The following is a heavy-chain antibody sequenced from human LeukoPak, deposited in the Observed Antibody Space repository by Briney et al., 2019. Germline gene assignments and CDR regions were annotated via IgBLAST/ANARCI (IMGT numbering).Heavy chain of an antibody. CDR2: ISSSSSTI. J-gene: IGHJ4*02. Sequence: GSLRLSCAASGFTFSSYSMNWVRQAPGKGLEWVSYISSSSSTIYYADSVKGRFTISRDNAKNSLYLQMNSLRAEDTALYYCAKDKGTMIPLYYFDYWGQGTLVTVSS. CDR3: AKDKGTMIPLYYFDY. V-gene: IGHV3-48*04. CDR1: GFTFSSYS. D-gene: IGHD3-22*01.